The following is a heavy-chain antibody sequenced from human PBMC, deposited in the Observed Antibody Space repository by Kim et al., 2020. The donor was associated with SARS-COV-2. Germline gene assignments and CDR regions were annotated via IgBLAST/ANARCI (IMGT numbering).Heavy chain of an antibody. V-gene: IGHV4-30-2*01. CDR2: IYHSGST. J-gene: IGHJ5*02. Sequence: SETLSLTCAVSGGSISSGGYSWSWIRQPPGKGLEWIGYIYHSGSTYYNPSLKSRVTISVDRSKNQFSLKLSSVTAADTAVYYCARGLDSLVTWGQGTLVTVSS. D-gene: IGHD3-16*01. CDR3: ARGLDSLVT. CDR1: GGSISSGGYS.